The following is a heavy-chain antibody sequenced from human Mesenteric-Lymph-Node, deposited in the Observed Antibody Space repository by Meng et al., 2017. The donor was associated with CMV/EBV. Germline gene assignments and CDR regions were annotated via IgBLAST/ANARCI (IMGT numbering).Heavy chain of an antibody. CDR3: ARDGYSCGMDV. CDR1: GFTFSNYA. J-gene: IGHJ6*02. Sequence: GGSLRLSCEASGFTFSNYAMSWVRQAPGKGLEWVSAISEDGGSTYYADSAKGRFTISRDNAKNSLYLQMNSLRAEDTAVYYCARDGYSCGMDVWGQGTTVTVSS. V-gene: IGHV3-23*01. D-gene: IGHD2-15*01. CDR2: ISEDGGST.